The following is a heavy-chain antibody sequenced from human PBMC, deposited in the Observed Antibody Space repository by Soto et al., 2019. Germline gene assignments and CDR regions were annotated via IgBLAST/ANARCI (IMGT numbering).Heavy chain of an antibody. J-gene: IGHJ5*02. Sequence: ASVKVSCKASGYTFTSYAMHWVRQAPGQRLEWMGWINAGNGNTKYSQKFQGRVTITRDTSASTAYMELSSLRSEDTAVYYCASGYCIITSCYPVCYLPSCQATLVTVSS. V-gene: IGHV1-3*01. CDR2: INAGNGNT. D-gene: IGHD2-2*03. CDR1: GYTFTSYA. CDR3: ASGYCIITSCYPVCYLP.